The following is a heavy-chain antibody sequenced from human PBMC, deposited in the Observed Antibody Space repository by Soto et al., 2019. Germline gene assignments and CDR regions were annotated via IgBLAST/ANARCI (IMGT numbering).Heavy chain of an antibody. CDR1: GFTFDDYA. Sequence: PGGSLRLSCAASGFTFDDYAMHWVRQAPGKGLEWVSGISWNSGSIGYADSVKGRFTISRDNAKNSLYLQMNSLRAEDTALYYCAKDMRSGVVVGEVDYWGQGTLVTVSS. CDR2: ISWNSGSI. CDR3: AKDMRSGVVVGEVDY. J-gene: IGHJ4*02. D-gene: IGHD2-15*01. V-gene: IGHV3-9*01.